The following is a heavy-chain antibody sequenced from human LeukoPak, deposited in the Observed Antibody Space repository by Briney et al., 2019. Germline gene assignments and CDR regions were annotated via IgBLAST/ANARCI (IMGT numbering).Heavy chain of an antibody. V-gene: IGHV1-24*01. CDR2: FDPEDGET. D-gene: IGHD2-15*01. Sequence: ASVKVSCKVSGYTLTELSMYWGRQAPGKGLEWMGRFDPEDGETIYAQKLQGRVTMTEDTSTDTAYMELSSLRSEDTALYYCAADSRWWSRFPSLAGWGQGTLVTVSS. J-gene: IGHJ4*02. CDR3: AADSRWWSRFPSLAG. CDR1: GYTLTELS.